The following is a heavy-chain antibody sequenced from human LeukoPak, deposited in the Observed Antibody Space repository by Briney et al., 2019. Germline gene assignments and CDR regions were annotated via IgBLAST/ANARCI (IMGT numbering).Heavy chain of an antibody. CDR1: GYSLNELA. CDR2: FDLQDGEP. D-gene: IGHD1-26*01. CDR3: ATWAGRGNVRQGYYYYYMDV. J-gene: IGHJ6*03. Sequence: ASVKVSCKVSGYSLNELAMHWVRQAPGNGLEWMGNFDLQDGEPIYAQKFQGRVTMTEDTSTDTAYMELSSLRSEDTAVYYCATWAGRGNVRQGYYYYYMDVWGKGTAVTVSS. V-gene: IGHV1-24*01.